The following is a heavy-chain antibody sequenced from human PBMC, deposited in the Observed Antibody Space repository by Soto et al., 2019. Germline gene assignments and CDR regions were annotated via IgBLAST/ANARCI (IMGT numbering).Heavy chain of an antibody. V-gene: IGHV4-31*03. CDR2: IYYSGST. J-gene: IGHJ6*02. CDR3: ARAESSSWPAEGYYGMDV. Sequence: SETLSLTCTVSGGSISSGGYYWSWIRQHPGKGLEWIGYIYYSGSTYYNPSLKSRVTISVDTSKNQFSLKLSSVTAAATAVYYCARAESSSWPAEGYYGMDVWGQGTTVTVSS. D-gene: IGHD6-13*01. CDR1: GGSISSGGYY.